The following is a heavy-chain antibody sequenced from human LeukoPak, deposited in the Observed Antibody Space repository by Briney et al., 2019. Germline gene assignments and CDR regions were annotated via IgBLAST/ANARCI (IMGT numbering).Heavy chain of an antibody. D-gene: IGHD6-13*01. V-gene: IGHV4-4*02. Sequence: SETLSLTCVVSGGSIINNDWWNWVRQPPGKGLEWIGEIYHGGTTYYNPSLKSRVTISMDKSENQFSLNLKSVTAADTAVYYCVRDKQGPSSTWFFDSWGQGTLVTVSS. J-gene: IGHJ4*02. CDR3: VRDKQGPSSTWFFDS. CDR2: IYHGGTT. CDR1: GGSIINNDW.